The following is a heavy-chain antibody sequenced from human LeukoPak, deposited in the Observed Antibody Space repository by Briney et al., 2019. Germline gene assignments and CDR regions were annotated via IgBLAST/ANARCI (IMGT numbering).Heavy chain of an antibody. V-gene: IGHV4-34*01. Sequence: PSETLSLTCAVYGGSFSGYYWSWLRQPPGKGLEWIGEVNHSGSTNYNPSLKSRVTISVDTSKNQFSLKLSSVTAADTAVYYCARGPGTYYFDYWGQGTLVTVSS. CDR1: GGSFSGYY. D-gene: IGHD3-10*01. CDR2: VNHSGST. CDR3: ARGPGTYYFDY. J-gene: IGHJ4*02.